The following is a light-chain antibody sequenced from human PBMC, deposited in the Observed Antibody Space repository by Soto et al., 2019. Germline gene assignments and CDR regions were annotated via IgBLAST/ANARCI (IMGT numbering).Light chain of an antibody. J-gene: IGKJ1*01. CDR1: QNVGNN. Sequence: EIVMTQSPATLSVSPGERATLSCRASQNVGNNLVWYQQKPGQPPRLLIYDASTRATRIPSRFSGSGSGTEFTLTISSLQSEDFAVYYCQQYDNWPRTFGQGTKVDI. V-gene: IGKV3-15*01. CDR2: DAS. CDR3: QQYDNWPRT.